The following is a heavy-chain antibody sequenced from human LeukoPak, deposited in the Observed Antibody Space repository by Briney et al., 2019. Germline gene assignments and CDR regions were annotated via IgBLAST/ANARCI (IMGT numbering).Heavy chain of an antibody. CDR1: GYSISSGYY. Sequence: KPSETLSLTCTVSGYSISSGYYWGWIRQPPGKGLEWIGYIYYSGSTNYNPSLKSRVTISVDTSKNQFSLKLSSVTAADTAVYYCARHNGSNEPDFDYWGQGTLVTVSS. CDR3: ARHNGSNEPDFDY. V-gene: IGHV4-61*05. D-gene: IGHD1-14*01. CDR2: IYYSGST. J-gene: IGHJ4*02.